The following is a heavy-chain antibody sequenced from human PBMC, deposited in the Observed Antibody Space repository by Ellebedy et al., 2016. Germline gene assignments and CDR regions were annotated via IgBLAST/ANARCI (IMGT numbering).Heavy chain of an antibody. Sequence: GESLKISXATSRFSFSNFFMSWVRQTPGKGLEWVSRISADGGSTYLADSVKGRFTISRDNSKNTLYLQMNSLRAEDTAVYYCAKGGPDRITMIVVIITMYFDYWGQGTLVTVSS. D-gene: IGHD3-22*01. V-gene: IGHV3-23*01. CDR2: ISADGGST. CDR1: RFSFSNFF. J-gene: IGHJ4*02. CDR3: AKGGPDRITMIVVIITMYFDY.